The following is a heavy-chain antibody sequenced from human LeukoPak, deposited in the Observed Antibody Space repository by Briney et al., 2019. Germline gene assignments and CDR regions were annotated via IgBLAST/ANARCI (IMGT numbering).Heavy chain of an antibody. CDR3: ARTDTAMVSY. CDR1: GGAFSSYA. D-gene: IGHD5-18*01. CDR2: IIPIFTTA. Sequence: SVKVSCKASGGAFSSYAITWVRQAPGQGLEWMGGIIPIFTTANYAQKFQGRVTITTDESTSTAYMELSSLRSEDTAVYYCARTDTAMVSYWGQGTLVTVSS. V-gene: IGHV1-69*05. J-gene: IGHJ4*02.